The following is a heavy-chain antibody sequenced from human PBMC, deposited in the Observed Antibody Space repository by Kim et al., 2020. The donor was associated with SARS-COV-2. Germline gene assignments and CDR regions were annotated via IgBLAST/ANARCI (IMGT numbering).Heavy chain of an antibody. CDR3: ARDRDYYDSSGYFDY. CDR2: IYYSGST. D-gene: IGHD3-22*01. Sequence: SETLSLTCTVSGGSISSYYWSWIRQPPGKGLEWIGYIYYSGSTNYNPSLKSRVTISVDTSKNQFSLKLSSVTAADTAVYYCARDRDYYDSSGYFDYWGQGTLVTVSS. V-gene: IGHV4-59*01. CDR1: GGSISSYY. J-gene: IGHJ4*02.